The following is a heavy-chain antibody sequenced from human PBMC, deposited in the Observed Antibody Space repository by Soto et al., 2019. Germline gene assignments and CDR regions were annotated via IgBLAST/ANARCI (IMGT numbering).Heavy chain of an antibody. D-gene: IGHD5-12*01. CDR2: IYWNDDK. CDR1: GLSISTSEVG. J-gene: IGHJ4*02. CDR3: AHSGYPPPYFGY. Sequence: TREQPSETLGNTFAFCGLSISTSEVGVCWIRQPPGKALEWLALIYWNDDKRYSPSLKSRLTTTKDTSKNHVVLTMTNMDPVDTATYCCAHSGYPPPYFGYWGQGTLVTVSS. V-gene: IGHV2-5*01.